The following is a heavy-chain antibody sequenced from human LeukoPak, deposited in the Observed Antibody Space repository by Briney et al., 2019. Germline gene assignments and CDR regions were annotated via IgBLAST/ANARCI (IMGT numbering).Heavy chain of an antibody. CDR2: ISSSSSYT. CDR3: AREGYSSGWSPHGWFDP. Sequence: PGGSLRLSCAASGFTFSDYYMSWIRQAPGKGLEWVSYISSSSSYTNYADSVKGRFTISRDNAKNSLYLQMNSLRAEDTAVYYCAREGYSSGWSPHGWFDPWGQGTLVTVPS. D-gene: IGHD6-19*01. V-gene: IGHV3-11*06. CDR1: GFTFSDYY. J-gene: IGHJ5*02.